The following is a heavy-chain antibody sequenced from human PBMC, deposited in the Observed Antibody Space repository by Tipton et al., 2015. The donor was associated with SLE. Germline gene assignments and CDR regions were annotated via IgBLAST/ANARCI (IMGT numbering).Heavy chain of an antibody. D-gene: IGHD6-13*01. Sequence: TLSLTCAVYGGSFSGYYWSWIRQPPGKGLEWIGEINHSGSTNYNPSLKSRVTISVDTSKNQFSLKLSSVTAADTAVYYCARDTGGIAAAGYFDYWGQGTLVTVSS. J-gene: IGHJ4*02. CDR1: GGSFSGYY. CDR3: ARDTGGIAAAGYFDY. CDR2: INHSGST. V-gene: IGHV4-34*01.